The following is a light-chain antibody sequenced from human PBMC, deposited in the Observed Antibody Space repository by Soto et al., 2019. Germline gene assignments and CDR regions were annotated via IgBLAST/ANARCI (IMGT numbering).Light chain of an antibody. CDR2: DAS. CDR3: QQRSTWPIT. CDR1: QSISSY. Sequence: EIVLTQSPATLSLSPGQRATLSCRASQSISSYLAWYQQKPGQAPRLLIHDASSRATGIPARFSGSGSGTDFSLTISSLEPEALAVYDCQQRSTWPITFGQGKRLEIK. J-gene: IGKJ5*01. V-gene: IGKV3-11*01.